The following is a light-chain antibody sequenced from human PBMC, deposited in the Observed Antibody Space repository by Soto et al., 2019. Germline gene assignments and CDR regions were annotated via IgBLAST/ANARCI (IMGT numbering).Light chain of an antibody. CDR2: GAS. CDR3: QQYNNWPPT. J-gene: IGKJ2*01. V-gene: IGKV3-15*01. Sequence: EIVMTQSPATLSVSPGERATLSCRASQSVSSNLAWYQQKPGQAPRLLIYGASTRATGIPARFSGSGSGTDFTRTISSLQSEDFAVYYCQQYNNWPPTFGQGTKLEIK. CDR1: QSVSSN.